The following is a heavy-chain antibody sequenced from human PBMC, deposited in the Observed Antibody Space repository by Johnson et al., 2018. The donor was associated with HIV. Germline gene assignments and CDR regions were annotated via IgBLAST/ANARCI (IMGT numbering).Heavy chain of an antibody. CDR1: GFTFSDYY. CDR2: ISGSGGST. J-gene: IGHJ3*02. V-gene: IGHV3-23*04. Sequence: VQLVESGGGLVKPGGSLRLSCAASGFTFSDYYMSWVRQAPGKGLEWVSAISGSGGSTYYADSVQGRFTISRDNAKNTLYLQMNSLRAEDTALYYCAKGGIATRFFDIWGQGTMVTVSS. D-gene: IGHD6-6*01. CDR3: AKGGIATRFFDI.